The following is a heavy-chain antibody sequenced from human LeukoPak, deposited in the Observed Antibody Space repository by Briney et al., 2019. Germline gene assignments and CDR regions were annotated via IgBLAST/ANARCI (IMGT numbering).Heavy chain of an antibody. CDR1: GGSISSYY. CDR3: ARHAWEQGDYFDY. V-gene: IGHV4-59*08. D-gene: IGHD1-26*01. Sequence: PSETLSLTCTVSGGSISSYYWSWIRQPPGKGLEWIGYIYYSGSTNYNPSLKSRVTISVDTSKNQFSLKLSSVTAADTAVYYCARHAWEQGDYFDYWGQGTLVTVSS. J-gene: IGHJ4*02. CDR2: IYYSGST.